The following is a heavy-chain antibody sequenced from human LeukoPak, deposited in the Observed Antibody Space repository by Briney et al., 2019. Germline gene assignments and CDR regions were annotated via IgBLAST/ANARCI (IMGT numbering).Heavy chain of an antibody. V-gene: IGHV4-39*07. CDR3: ARGKYYFDY. CDR2: IYYSGST. Sequence: SETLSLTCTVSGGFISSSSYYWGRIPQPPGKGLEWIGSIYYSGSTYYNPSLKSRVTISVDTSKNQFSLKLSSVTAADTAVYYCARGKYYFDYWGQGTLVTVSS. CDR1: GGFISSSSYY. J-gene: IGHJ4*02.